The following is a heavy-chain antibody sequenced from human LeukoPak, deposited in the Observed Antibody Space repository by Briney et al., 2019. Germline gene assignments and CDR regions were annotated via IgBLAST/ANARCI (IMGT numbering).Heavy chain of an antibody. CDR2: IIPIFGTA. J-gene: IGHJ4*02. CDR1: GGTFSSYA. V-gene: IGHV1-69*06. CDR3: AKGGSYSIGSDY. Sequence: ASVKVSCKASGGTFSSYAISWVRQAPGQGLEWMGGIIPIFGTANYAQKFQGRVTITADKSTSTAYMELSSLRSEDTAVYYCAKGGSYSIGSDYWGQGTLVTVSS. D-gene: IGHD3-10*01.